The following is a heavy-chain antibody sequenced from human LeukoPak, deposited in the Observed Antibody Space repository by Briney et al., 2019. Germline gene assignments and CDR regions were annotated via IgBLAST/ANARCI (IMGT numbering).Heavy chain of an antibody. CDR1: GFSFSNYA. D-gene: IGHD3-22*01. CDR3: ARPAWFSY. Sequence: GGSLRLSCAASGFSFSNYAMSWVRQAPGKGLEWVANIKQDGSEKYYVDSVKGRFTISRDNAKNSLYLQMNSLRAEDTAVYYCARPAWFSYWGQGTLVTVSS. J-gene: IGHJ4*02. V-gene: IGHV3-7*01. CDR2: IKQDGSEK.